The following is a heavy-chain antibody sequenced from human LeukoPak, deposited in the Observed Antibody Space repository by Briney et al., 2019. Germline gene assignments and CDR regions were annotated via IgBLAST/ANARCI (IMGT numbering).Heavy chain of an antibody. V-gene: IGHV4-34*01. D-gene: IGHD2-2*01. Sequence: PSETLSLTCAVYGGSFSGYYWSWIRQPPGKGLEWIGEINHSGSTNHNPSLKSRVTISVDTSKNQFSLKLSSVTAADTAVYYCARKGQGIVVVPAAMAFDYWGQGTLVTVSS. J-gene: IGHJ4*02. CDR1: GGSFSGYY. CDR3: ARKGQGIVVVPAAMAFDY. CDR2: INHSGST.